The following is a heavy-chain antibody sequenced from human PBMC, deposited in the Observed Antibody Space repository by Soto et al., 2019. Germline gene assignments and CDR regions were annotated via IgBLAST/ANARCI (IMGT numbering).Heavy chain of an antibody. V-gene: IGHV1-2*02. Sequence: AASVKVSCKASGYIFTDYYIHWVRQAPGRGLEWMGWSNPNSGDTNYAQKFHGRVTLTRDKSISTAYMELRRLRSDDTAVYYCARVTSRPNWFDPWGQGTLVTVSS. CDR3: ARVTSRPNWFDP. CDR2: SNPNSGDT. CDR1: GYIFTDYY. J-gene: IGHJ5*02.